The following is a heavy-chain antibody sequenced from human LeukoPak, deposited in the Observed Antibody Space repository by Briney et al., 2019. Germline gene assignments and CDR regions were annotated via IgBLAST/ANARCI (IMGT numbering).Heavy chain of an antibody. CDR3: ARAFGGYPAGVNWFDP. Sequence: GASVKVSCKASGYTFNSHAMHWVRQAPGQRLEWMGWINTGTGNTKYSQKLQGRVTITRDTSASTAYMELSSLRSEDTAVYYCARAFGGYPAGVNWFDPWGQGTLVTVSS. D-gene: IGHD3-16*01. CDR2: INTGTGNT. J-gene: IGHJ5*02. V-gene: IGHV1-3*04. CDR1: GYTFNSHA.